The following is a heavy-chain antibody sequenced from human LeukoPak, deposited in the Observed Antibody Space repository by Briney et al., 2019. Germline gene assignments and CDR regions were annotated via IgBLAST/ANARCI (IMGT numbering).Heavy chain of an antibody. CDR1: GFTFSSYA. V-gene: IGHV3-30-3*01. Sequence: QPGRSLRLSCAASGFTFSSYAMHWVRQAPGKGLEWVAVISYDGSNKYYADSVKGRFTISRDNSKSTLYLQMNSLRAEDTAVYYCARGEPYYYDSSGYYCDYWGQGTLVTVSS. CDR3: ARGEPYYYDSSGYYCDY. D-gene: IGHD3-22*01. CDR2: ISYDGSNK. J-gene: IGHJ4*02.